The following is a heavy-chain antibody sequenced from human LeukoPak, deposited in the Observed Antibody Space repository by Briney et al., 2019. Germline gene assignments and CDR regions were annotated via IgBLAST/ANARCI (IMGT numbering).Heavy chain of an antibody. CDR2: INPNSGDT. V-gene: IGHV1-2*02. CDR1: GYTFTGYY. CDR3: ARSPHILTGENFDY. J-gene: IGHJ4*02. Sequence: ASVKVSCKASGYTFTGYYMHWVRQAPGQGLEWMGWINPNSGDTNYAQKFQDRVSMTRDTSISTAYMHLSRLRSADTAVYYCARSPHILTGENFDYWGQGTLLTVSS. D-gene: IGHD3-9*01.